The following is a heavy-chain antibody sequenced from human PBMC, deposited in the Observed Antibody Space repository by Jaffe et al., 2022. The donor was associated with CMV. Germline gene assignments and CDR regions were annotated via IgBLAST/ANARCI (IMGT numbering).Heavy chain of an antibody. CDR2: VGASASGDAT. D-gene: IGHD6-13*01. CDR1: GFTFSTYA. V-gene: IGHV3-23*04. Sequence: EVQLVESGGGLVRPGGSLRLSCAASGFTFSTYAMIWVRQTPGRGLEWVSGVGASASGDATYYADFVKGRFTISRDNAKNTLYLQMNSLRVEDTAIYYCTKELWPQHVPYGPFDHWGQGTLVTVSS. CDR3: TKELWPQHVPYGPFDH. J-gene: IGHJ4*02.